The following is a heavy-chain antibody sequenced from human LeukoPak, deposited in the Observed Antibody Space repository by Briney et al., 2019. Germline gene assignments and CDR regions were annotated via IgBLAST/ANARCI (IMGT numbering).Heavy chain of an antibody. Sequence: SETLSLTCTVSGGSISSGDYHWNWIRQPPGEGLEWMGFIHDSGSTYYNPSLKSRIIISRDVSKKQFSLELSSVTAADTAVYYCARGFGAGNYYYGWFDPWGQGTLVTVSS. V-gene: IGHV4-30-4*01. CDR2: IHDSGST. D-gene: IGHD3-10*01. CDR3: ARGFGAGNYYYGWFDP. J-gene: IGHJ5*02. CDR1: GGSISSGDYH.